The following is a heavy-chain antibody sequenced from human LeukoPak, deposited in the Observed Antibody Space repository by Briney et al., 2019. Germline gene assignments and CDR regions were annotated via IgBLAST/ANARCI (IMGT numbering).Heavy chain of an antibody. J-gene: IGHJ4*02. CDR3: ASSGETPFDH. D-gene: IGHD3-10*01. CDR2: IFGGGST. V-gene: IGHV3-66*01. Sequence: GGSLRLSCAASGFTVNSNYMSWVRQAPGGGVVWVSIIFGGGSTNYADSVKGRFTISRDNSKNTVDLQMNSLRAEDTAVYYCASSGETPFDHWGQGTLVTVSS. CDR1: GFTVNSNY.